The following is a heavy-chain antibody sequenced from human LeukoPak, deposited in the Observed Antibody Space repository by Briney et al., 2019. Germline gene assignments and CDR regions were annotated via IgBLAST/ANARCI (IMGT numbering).Heavy chain of an antibody. D-gene: IGHD5-18*01. J-gene: IGHJ4*02. Sequence: GGSLRLSCAASGFTFSSYGMHWVRQAPGKGLESVAVISYDGSNKYYADSVQGRFTISRDNSKNTLYLQMNSLRAEDTAVYYCAKDQAGYSYGLDYWGQGTLVTVSS. CDR3: AKDQAGYSYGLDY. CDR2: ISYDGSNK. V-gene: IGHV3-30*18. CDR1: GFTFSSYG.